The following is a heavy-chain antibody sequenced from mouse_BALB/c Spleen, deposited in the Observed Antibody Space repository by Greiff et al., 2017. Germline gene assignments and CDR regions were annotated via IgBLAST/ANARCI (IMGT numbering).Heavy chain of an antibody. CDR3: ARYDGSSHYYAMDY. J-gene: IGHJ4*01. D-gene: IGHD1-1*01. CDR2: IYPGDGDT. V-gene: IGHV1-76*01. CDR1: GYTFTDYY. Sequence: VQLQQSGAELARPGASVKLSCKASGYTFTDYYINWVKQRTGQGLEWIGQIYPGDGDTNYNGKFKGKATLTADKSSSTAYMQLSSLTSEDSAVYFCARYDGSSHYYAMDYWGQGTSVTVSS.